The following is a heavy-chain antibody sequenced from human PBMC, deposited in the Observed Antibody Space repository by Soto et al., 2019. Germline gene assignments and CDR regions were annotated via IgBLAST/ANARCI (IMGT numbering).Heavy chain of an antibody. V-gene: IGHV3-7*02. CDR2: IYKDGTEK. CDR1: GITFSNYW. CDR3: ARNINAMDV. J-gene: IGHJ6*02. D-gene: IGHD2-15*01. Sequence: GGSLRLSCVASGITFSNYWMTWVRQAPGKGLEWVANIYKDGTEKHYVDSVKGRFTISRDNSKNTLYLQMNSLRAEDTAVYYCARNINAMDVWGQGTTVTVSS.